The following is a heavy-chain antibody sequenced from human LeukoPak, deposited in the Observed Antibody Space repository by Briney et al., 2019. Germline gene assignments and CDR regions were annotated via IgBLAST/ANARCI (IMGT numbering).Heavy chain of an antibody. D-gene: IGHD3-9*01. V-gene: IGHV3-23*01. CDR1: GFTFSSYA. J-gene: IGHJ4*02. Sequence: GGSLRLSCAASGFTFSSYAISWVRQAPGKGLEWVSAISGSGGNTYYADSVKGRFTISRDNAKNSLYLQMNSLRAEDTAVYYCARGFDTGYWGQGTLVTVSS. CDR2: ISGSGGNT. CDR3: ARGFDTGY.